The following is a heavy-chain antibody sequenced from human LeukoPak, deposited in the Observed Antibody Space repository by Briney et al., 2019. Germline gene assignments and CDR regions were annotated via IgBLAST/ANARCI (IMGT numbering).Heavy chain of an antibody. CDR2: MNPNSGNT. CDR1: GYTFTSYD. CDR3: ARGVVPAAPPDY. V-gene: IGHV1-8*01. D-gene: IGHD2-2*01. Sequence: GASVKVSCKASGYTFTSYDINWVRQATGQGLEWMGWMNPNSGNTGYAQKFQGRVTMTRNTSISTAYMELSSLRSEDTAVYYCARGVVPAAPPDYWGQGTLVTVSS. J-gene: IGHJ4*02.